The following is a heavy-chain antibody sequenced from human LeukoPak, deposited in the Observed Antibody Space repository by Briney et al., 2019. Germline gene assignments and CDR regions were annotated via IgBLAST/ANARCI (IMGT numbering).Heavy chain of an antibody. CDR1: GFSFSRYW. D-gene: IGHD3-22*01. Sequence: GGSLRLSCAASGFSFSRYWMTWVRQAPGKGLEWVSNIKEDGSEKNYVDSVKGRFTISRDNAKNSLYLQMNSLRAEDTAVYSCARTASSGYDEYWGQGTLVTVSS. V-gene: IGHV3-7*05. J-gene: IGHJ4*02. CDR3: ARTASSGYDEY. CDR2: IKEDGSEK.